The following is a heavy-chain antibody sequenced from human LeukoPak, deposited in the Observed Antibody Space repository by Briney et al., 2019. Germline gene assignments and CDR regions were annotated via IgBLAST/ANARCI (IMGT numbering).Heavy chain of an antibody. CDR3: ARGGITGTPSGY. D-gene: IGHD1-20*01. CDR1: GGSISSYY. V-gene: IGHV4-59*12. Sequence: PSETLSLTCTVSGGSISSYYWSWIRQPPGKGLEWIGYIYYSGSTNYNPSLKSRVTISVDTSKNQFSLKLSSVTAADTAVYYCARGGITGTPSGYWGQGTLVTVSS. J-gene: IGHJ4*02. CDR2: IYYSGST.